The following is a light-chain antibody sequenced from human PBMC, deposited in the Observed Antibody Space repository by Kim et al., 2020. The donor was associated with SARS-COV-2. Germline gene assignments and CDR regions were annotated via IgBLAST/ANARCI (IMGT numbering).Light chain of an antibody. CDR3: QQSYNASLT. J-gene: IGKJ5*01. CDR2: GAS. Sequence: GDRVNIPCRASPSIGRWLVWYQQRLGRAPKLLISGASSWEGGVPSRFSGRGSGTEFTLTITGLQPVDFATSYCQQSYNASLTF. CDR1: PSIGRW. V-gene: IGKV1-5*01.